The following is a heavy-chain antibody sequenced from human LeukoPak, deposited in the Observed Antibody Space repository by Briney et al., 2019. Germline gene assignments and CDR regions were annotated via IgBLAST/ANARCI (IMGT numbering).Heavy chain of an antibody. J-gene: IGHJ4*02. CDR2: ISAYNGNT. CDR1: GYTFTSYA. CDR3: ARDPLSIVGATEDYFDY. Sequence: ASVKVSCKASGYTFTSYAMHWVRQAPGQGLEWMGWISAYNGNTNYAQKLQGRVTMTTDTSTSTAYMELRSLRSDDTAVYYCARDPLSIVGATEDYFDYWGQRTLVTVSS. D-gene: IGHD1-26*01. V-gene: IGHV1-18*01.